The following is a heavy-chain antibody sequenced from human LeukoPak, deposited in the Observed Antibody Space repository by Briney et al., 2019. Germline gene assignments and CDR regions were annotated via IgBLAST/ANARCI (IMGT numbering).Heavy chain of an antibody. Sequence: PGGSLRLSCAASGFTFSNYWMHWVRQAPGKGLVWVSRINSDESTTTYADSAKGRFTISRDNSKNTLYLQMNSLRAEDTAVYYCAKDGGIAVAGTADYWGQGTLVTVSS. CDR1: GFTFSNYW. CDR3: AKDGGIAVAGTADY. V-gene: IGHV3-74*01. D-gene: IGHD6-19*01. J-gene: IGHJ4*02. CDR2: INSDESTT.